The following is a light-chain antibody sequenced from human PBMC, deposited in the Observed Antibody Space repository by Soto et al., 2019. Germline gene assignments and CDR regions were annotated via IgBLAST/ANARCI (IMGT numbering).Light chain of an antibody. CDR2: AAS. J-gene: IGKJ2*01. Sequence: DIQMTQSPSSLSASVGASVTITCRASQNIYNYLNWYQQKPGKAPRLLIYAASTLHSGVPSRFTGSGSGTDFSLTINGLQPEDFATSYCQHSYTAPPYTFGQGTSLEI. CDR3: QHSYTAPPYT. V-gene: IGKV1-39*01. CDR1: QNIYNY.